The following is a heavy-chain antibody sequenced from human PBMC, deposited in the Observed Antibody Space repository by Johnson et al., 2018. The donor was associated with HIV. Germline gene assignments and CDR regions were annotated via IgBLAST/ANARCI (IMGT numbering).Heavy chain of an antibody. CDR2: ISGSGGST. CDR3: ASVHYDSSGIDAFDI. D-gene: IGHD3-22*01. Sequence: EVQLVESGGGVVQPGGSLRLSCAASGFTFSSYAMSWVRQAPGKGLEWVSGISGSGGSTYYADSVKGRFTMSRDNSTNTLYLQMNSLRAEDTAIYYCASVHYDSSGIDAFDIWGQGTMVTVSS. V-gene: IGHV3-23*04. CDR1: GFTFSSYA. J-gene: IGHJ3*02.